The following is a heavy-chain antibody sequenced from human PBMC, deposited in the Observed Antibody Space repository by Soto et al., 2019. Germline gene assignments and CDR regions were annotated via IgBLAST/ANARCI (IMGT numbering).Heavy chain of an antibody. CDR1: GFTFSSYG. CDR2: ISYDGSNK. CDR3: ARGSPSLVPAAMQHCSGGSCYVPFDY. Sequence: GGSLRLSCAASGFTFSSYGMHWVRQAPGKGLEWVAVISYDGSNKYYADSVKGRFTISRDNSKNTLYLQMDSLRAEDTAVYYCARGSPSLVPAAMQHCSGGSCYVPFDYWGQGTLVTVSS. V-gene: IGHV3-30*03. D-gene: IGHD2-15*01. J-gene: IGHJ4*02.